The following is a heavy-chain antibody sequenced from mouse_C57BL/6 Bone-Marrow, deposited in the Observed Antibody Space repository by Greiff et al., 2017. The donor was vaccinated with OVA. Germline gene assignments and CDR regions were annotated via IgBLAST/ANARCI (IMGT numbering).Heavy chain of an antibody. V-gene: IGHV1-52*01. CDR2: IDPSDSET. CDR3: ARGSDGHYGVWYFDV. J-gene: IGHJ1*03. CDR1: GYTFTSYW. Sequence: QVQLQQPGAELVRPGSSVKLSCKASGYTFTSYWMHWVKQRPIQGLEWIGNIDPSDSETHYNQKFKDKATLTVDKSSSTAYMKLSSLTSEDSAVYYCARGSDGHYGVWYFDVWGTGTTVTVSS. D-gene: IGHD2-3*01.